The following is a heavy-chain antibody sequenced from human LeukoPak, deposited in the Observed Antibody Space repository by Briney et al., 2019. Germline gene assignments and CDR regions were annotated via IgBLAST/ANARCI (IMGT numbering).Heavy chain of an antibody. CDR1: GFTVNSYY. CDR2: IYSAGNT. J-gene: IGHJ4*02. Sequence: GGSLRLSCAASGFTVNSYYMSWVRQAPGKGLEWISVIYSAGNTYYADSVMGRFTISRDISKNTLYLQMDSLRAGDTAIYYCATANWWGQGTLVTVSS. V-gene: IGHV3-53*01. D-gene: IGHD4/OR15-4a*01. CDR3: ATANW.